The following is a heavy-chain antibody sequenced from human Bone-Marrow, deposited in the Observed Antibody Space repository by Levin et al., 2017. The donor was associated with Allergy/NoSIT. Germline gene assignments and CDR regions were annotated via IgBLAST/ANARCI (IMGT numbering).Heavy chain of an antibody. J-gene: IGHJ6*02. D-gene: IGHD1-26*01. CDR1: GFTLSRQT. Sequence: PGGSLRLSCAASGFTLSRQTLHWVRQAPGKGLDWVALVSSDGSNEHYADSVKGRFTISRDNSNNTLWLQMNSLRPDDTAVYFCARDHSESFFFGYYGMDVWGQGTTVTVSS. CDR3: ARDHSESFFFGYYGMDV. V-gene: IGHV3-30*04. CDR2: VSSDGSNE.